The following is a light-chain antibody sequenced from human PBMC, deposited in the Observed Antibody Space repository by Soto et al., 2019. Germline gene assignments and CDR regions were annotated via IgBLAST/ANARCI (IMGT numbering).Light chain of an antibody. CDR2: GAS. CDR3: QQCGSSTT. J-gene: IGKJ5*01. CDR1: QTFSNRF. V-gene: IGKV3-20*01. Sequence: EIVLAQSPGTLSFSPGERATLSCRASQTFSNRFLSWFQQIPGQAPRLLIYGASMRATGIPDRVSGSGTGTDFTLTICRLEPEDFAVYYCQQCGSSTTFGQGTRLEIK.